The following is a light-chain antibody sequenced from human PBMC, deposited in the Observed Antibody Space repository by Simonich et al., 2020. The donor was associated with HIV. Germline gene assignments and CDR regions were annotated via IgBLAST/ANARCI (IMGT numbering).Light chain of an antibody. CDR3: MQGTLWWT. Sequence: DIVMTQSPLSLPVTPGEPASISCRSSQSLLHSNGYNYLDWYLQKPGQSPQLLIYLGSNRAAGGPDRFSGSGSGTDFTLKISRVEAEDVGIYYCMQGTLWWTFGQGTKVEIK. CDR2: LGS. CDR1: QSLLHSNGYNY. J-gene: IGKJ1*01. V-gene: IGKV2-28*01.